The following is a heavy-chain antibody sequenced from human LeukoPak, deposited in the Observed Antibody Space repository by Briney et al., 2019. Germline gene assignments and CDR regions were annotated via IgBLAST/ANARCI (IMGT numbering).Heavy chain of an antibody. CDR3: ARDRYYYDSSGYYGWFDP. D-gene: IGHD3-22*01. CDR2: IFHSGST. Sequence: PSETLSLTCAVSSGSIFSSNWWSWVRQPPGKGLEWIGQIFHSGSTSYSPSLKSRVTISVDKSKNQFSLRLTSVTAADTAVYYCARDRYYYDSSGYYGWFDPWGQGTLVTVSS. J-gene: IGHJ5*02. CDR1: SGSIFSSNW. V-gene: IGHV4-4*02.